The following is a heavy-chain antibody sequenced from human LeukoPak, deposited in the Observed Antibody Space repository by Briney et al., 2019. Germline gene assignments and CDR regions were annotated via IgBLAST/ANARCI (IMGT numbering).Heavy chain of an antibody. Sequence: SVKVSCKASGYTFTSYYMHWVRQAPGQGLEWMGGIIPIFGTANYAQKSQGRVTITADESTSTAYMELSSLRSEDTAVYYCARVGTILYAFDIWGQGTMVTVSS. CDR1: GYTFTSYY. CDR3: ARVGTILYAFDI. J-gene: IGHJ3*02. V-gene: IGHV1-69*13. D-gene: IGHD3-9*01. CDR2: IIPIFGTA.